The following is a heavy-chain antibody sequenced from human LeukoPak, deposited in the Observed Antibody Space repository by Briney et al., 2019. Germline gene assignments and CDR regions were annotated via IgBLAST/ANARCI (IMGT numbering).Heavy chain of an antibody. J-gene: IGHJ6*03. CDR1: GGSISSYY. V-gene: IGHV4-4*07. D-gene: IGHD3-16*01. CDR2: IYTSGST. Sequence: SETLSLTCTVSGGSISSYYWSWIRQPAGKGLEWIGRIYTSGSTNYNPSLKSRVTTSVDTSKNQFSLKLSSVTAADTAVYYCARDLPRGIHYYYYMDVWGKGTTVTVSS. CDR3: ARDLPRGIHYYYYMDV.